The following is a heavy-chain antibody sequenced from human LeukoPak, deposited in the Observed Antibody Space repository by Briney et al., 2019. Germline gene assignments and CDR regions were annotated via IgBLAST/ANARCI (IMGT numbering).Heavy chain of an antibody. J-gene: IGHJ4*02. D-gene: IGHD3-22*01. Sequence: KPRGSLRLSCAASGFTFSSYGMNWARQAPGKGLEWVSSISSSSDYIYYADSVKGRFTVSRDNAKNSLYLQMNSLRAEDTAVYYCARRHDSGGYYYEHWGQGILVTVSS. CDR2: ISSSSDYI. CDR1: GFTFSSYG. V-gene: IGHV3-21*01. CDR3: ARRHDSGGYYYEH.